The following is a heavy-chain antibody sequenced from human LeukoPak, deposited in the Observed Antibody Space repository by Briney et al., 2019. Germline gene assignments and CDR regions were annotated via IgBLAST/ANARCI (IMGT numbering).Heavy chain of an antibody. D-gene: IGHD5-18*01. CDR2: INSDGTST. CDR3: ARVGYSNTWYVDY. Sequence: GGSLRLSCAASGFTFSSYWMHWVRQAPGKGLVWVSRINSDGTSTVCADSVKGRFTISRDNAKNTVYLEMNSLRAADTAVYYCARVGYSNTWYVDYWGQVTVLTVSS. CDR1: GFTFSSYW. V-gene: IGHV3-74*01. J-gene: IGHJ4*02.